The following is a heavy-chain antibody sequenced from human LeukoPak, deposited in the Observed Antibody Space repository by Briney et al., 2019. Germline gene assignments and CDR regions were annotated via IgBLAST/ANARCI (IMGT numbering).Heavy chain of an antibody. CDR2: ISRSGQNI. CDR3: ARDGGYSYGYGYSYYYGMDV. V-gene: IGHV3-21*01. Sequence: GGSLRLSCAASGFTFSNYAMTWVRRPPGKGLQWVSSISRSGQNIDHADSVNGRFSISRDNARNSLYLQMNSLTAEDTAVYYCARDGGYSYGYGYSYYYGMDVWGQGTTVTVSS. J-gene: IGHJ6*02. D-gene: IGHD5-18*01. CDR1: GFTFSNYA.